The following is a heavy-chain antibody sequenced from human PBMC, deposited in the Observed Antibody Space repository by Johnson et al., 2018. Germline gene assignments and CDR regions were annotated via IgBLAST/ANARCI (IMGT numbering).Heavy chain of an antibody. V-gene: IGHV3-21*06. CDR3: ASRRAGDGTPFDY. D-gene: IGHD6-19*01. J-gene: IGHJ4*02. Sequence: RVTISRDNAKNSLYLQMNSLRVEDTAVYYCASRRAGDGTPFDYWGQGTLVTVSS.